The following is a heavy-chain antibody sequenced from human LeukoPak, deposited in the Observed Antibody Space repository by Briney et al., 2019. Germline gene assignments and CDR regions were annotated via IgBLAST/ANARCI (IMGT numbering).Heavy chain of an antibody. CDR3: ARLKASSGWYSWFDL. CDR2: IFYSGNT. J-gene: IGHJ2*01. CDR1: GGSISSYY. Sequence: SETLSLTCTVSGGSISSYYWSWIRQPPGKGLEWIGYIFYSGNTDYNPSLKSRVTISVDTSKNQFSLKLNSVTAADTAVYYCARLKASSGWYSWFDLWGRGTLVTVSS. D-gene: IGHD6-19*01. V-gene: IGHV4-59*01.